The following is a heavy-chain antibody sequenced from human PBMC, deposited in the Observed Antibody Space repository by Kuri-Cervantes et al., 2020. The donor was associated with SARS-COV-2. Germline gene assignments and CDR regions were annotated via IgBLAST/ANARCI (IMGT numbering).Heavy chain of an antibody. CDR3: ARAPYDFWSGYYGYFDY. CDR1: GGSISSHY. J-gene: IGHJ4*02. V-gene: IGHV4-4*08. D-gene: IGHD3-3*01. Sequence: SETLSLTCTVSGGSISSHYWSWIRQPPGKGLEWIGRIYTSGSTYYNPSLKSRVTISVDTSKNQFSLKLSSVTAADTAVYYCARAPYDFWSGYYGYFDYWGQGTLVTVSS. CDR2: IYTSGST.